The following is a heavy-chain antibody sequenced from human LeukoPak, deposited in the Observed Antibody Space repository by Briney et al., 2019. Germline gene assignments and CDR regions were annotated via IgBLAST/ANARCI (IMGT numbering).Heavy chain of an antibody. Sequence: SETLSLTCTVSGGSISSYYWSWIRQPPGKGLEWIGYISYSGSTNYNPSLKSRVTISIDTSKNQFSLKLSSVTAADTAVYYCARGAGGYSYGWGQGTLVTVSS. D-gene: IGHD5-18*01. V-gene: IGHV4-59*01. CDR3: ARGAGGYSYG. CDR2: ISYSGST. CDR1: GGSISSYY. J-gene: IGHJ4*02.